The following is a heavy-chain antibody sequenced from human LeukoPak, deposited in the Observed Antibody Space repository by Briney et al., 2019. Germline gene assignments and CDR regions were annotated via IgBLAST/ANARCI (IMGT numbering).Heavy chain of an antibody. CDR1: GYTFTSYA. Sequence: ASVKVSCKASGYTFTSYAMHWVRQAPGQRLEWMGWINAGNGNTKYSQKFQGRVTITRDTSASTAYMELSSLRSEDTAVYYCAALWFGELSSRVDFDYWGQGTLVAVSS. CDR2: INAGNGNT. V-gene: IGHV1-3*01. CDR3: AALWFGELSSRVDFDY. D-gene: IGHD3-10*01. J-gene: IGHJ4*02.